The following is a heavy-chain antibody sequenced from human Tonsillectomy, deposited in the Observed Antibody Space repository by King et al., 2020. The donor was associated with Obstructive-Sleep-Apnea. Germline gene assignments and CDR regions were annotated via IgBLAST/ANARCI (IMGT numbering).Heavy chain of an antibody. CDR1: GYSISSGYY. D-gene: IGHD1-14*01. CDR3: ARADWEPTYYYYGLDV. CDR2: VYHSGNT. V-gene: IGHV4-38-2*02. J-gene: IGHJ6*02. Sequence: QVQLQESGPGLVKPSETLSLICTVSGYSISSGYYWGWIRQPPGKRLEWIANVYHSGNTYYNPSLRSRVTISVDTSKNQFSLKLSSVTAADTAVYYCARADWEPTYYYYGLDVWGQGTTVTVSS.